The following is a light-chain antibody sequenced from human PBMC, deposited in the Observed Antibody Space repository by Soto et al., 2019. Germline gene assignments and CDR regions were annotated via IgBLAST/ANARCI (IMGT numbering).Light chain of an antibody. CDR1: QSFNSIY. CDR3: HQYDSWT. CDR2: GAS. V-gene: IGKV3-20*01. J-gene: IGKJ1*01. Sequence: EIVLTQSPVTLSLSPGERATLSGRASQSFNSIYLAWYQQKPGQAPRLLIYGASSRATGIPDRFSGSGSGTDFTLTISRVEPEDFAVYYCHQYDSWTFGQGTKV.